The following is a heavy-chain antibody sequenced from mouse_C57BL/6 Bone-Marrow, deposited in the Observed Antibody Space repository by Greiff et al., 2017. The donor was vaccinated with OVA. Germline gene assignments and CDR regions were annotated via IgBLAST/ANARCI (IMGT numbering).Heavy chain of an antibody. CDR2: FHPYNDDT. V-gene: IGHV1-47*01. CDR1: GYTFTTYP. CDR3: ARGLDGYFYFDY. Sequence: VKLVESGAELVKPGASVKMSCKASGYTFTTYPIEWMKQNHGKSLEWIGNFHPYNDDTKYNEKFKGKATLTVEKSSSTVYLELSRLTSDDSAVYYCARGLDGYFYFDYWGQGTTLTVSS. D-gene: IGHD2-3*01. J-gene: IGHJ2*01.